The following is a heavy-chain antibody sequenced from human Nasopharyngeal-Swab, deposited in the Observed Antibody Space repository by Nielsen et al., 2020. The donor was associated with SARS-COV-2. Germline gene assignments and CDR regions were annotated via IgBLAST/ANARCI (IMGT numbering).Heavy chain of an antibody. CDR2: IYSGGST. D-gene: IGHD2-2*01. CDR3: ARGCSSTSCYRSDGMDV. J-gene: IGHJ6*02. V-gene: IGHV3-53*01. CDR1: GFTVSSNY. Sequence: GESLKISCAASGFTVSSNYMSWVRQAPGKGLEWVSVIYSGGSTYYADSVKGRFTISKDNSKNTLYLQMNSLRAEDTAVYYCARGCSSTSCYRSDGMDVWGQGTTVTVSS.